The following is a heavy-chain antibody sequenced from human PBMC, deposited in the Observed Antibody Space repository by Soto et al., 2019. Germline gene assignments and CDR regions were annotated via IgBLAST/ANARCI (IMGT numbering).Heavy chain of an antibody. D-gene: IGHD3-3*01. CDR1: GFTFSNAW. V-gene: IGHV3-15*07. J-gene: IGHJ6*02. CDR3: MLEWLAPPGSYYYGMDV. Sequence: GGSLRLSCAASGFTFSNAWMNWVRQAPGKGLEWVGRIKSKTDGGTTDYAAPVKGRFTISRDDSKNTLYLQMNSLKTEDTAVYYFMLEWLAPPGSYYYGMDVWGQGTTVTVSS. CDR2: IKSKTDGGTT.